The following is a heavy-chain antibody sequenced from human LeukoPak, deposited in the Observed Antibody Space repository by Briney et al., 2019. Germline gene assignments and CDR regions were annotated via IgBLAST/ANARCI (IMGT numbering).Heavy chain of an antibody. CDR3: ASWLCSGGSCPRVGDV. V-gene: IGHV3-7*01. J-gene: IGHJ6*04. Sequence: GGSLRLSCAASGFTFSSYWMSWVRQAPGKGLEWVANIKQDGNEKYYVDSVKGRFTISRDNAKNSLYLQMNSLRAEDTAVDYCASWLCSGGSCPRVGDVWGKGTTVTVSS. D-gene: IGHD2-15*01. CDR2: IKQDGNEK. CDR1: GFTFSSYW.